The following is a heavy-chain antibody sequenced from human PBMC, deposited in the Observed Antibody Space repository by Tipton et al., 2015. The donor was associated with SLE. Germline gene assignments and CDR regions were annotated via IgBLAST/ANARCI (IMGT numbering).Heavy chain of an antibody. J-gene: IGHJ4*02. V-gene: IGHV4-61*09. CDR2: IYTSGST. CDR1: GGSISSGSYY. D-gene: IGHD6-19*01. Sequence: TLSLTCTVSGGSISSGSYYWSWIRQPAGKGLEWIGYIYTSGSTNYNPSLKSRVTISVDTSKNQFSLKLSSVTAADTAVYYCARGGWSYYFDYWGQGTLVTVSS. CDR3: ARGGWSYYFDY.